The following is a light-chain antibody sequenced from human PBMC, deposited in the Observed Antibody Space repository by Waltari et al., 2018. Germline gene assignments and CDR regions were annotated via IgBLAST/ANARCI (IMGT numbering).Light chain of an antibody. CDR2: GVN. V-gene: IGLV1-40*01. J-gene: IGLJ2*01. CDR1: GSTIGAGAA. CDR3: QSYDTTLSVV. Sequence: QSVLTPPPSASRAPGQRVTTSCSGSGSTIGAGAAVYWYRQLPVKAPTLLISGVNTRPPGVSDRFSGSQFDTSASLAIAGLQADDEADYYCQSYDTTLSVVFGGGTKLTVL.